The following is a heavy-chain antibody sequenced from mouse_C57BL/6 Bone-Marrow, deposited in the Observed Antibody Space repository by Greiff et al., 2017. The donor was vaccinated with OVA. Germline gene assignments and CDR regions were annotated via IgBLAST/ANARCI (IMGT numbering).Heavy chain of an antibody. CDR3: AGWLGFAY. D-gene: IGHD2-2*01. J-gene: IGHJ3*01. V-gene: IGHV1-76*01. CDR2: IYPGSGNT. Sequence: QVQLQQSGAELVRPGASVKLSCKASGYTFTDYYINWVKQRPGQGLEWIARIYPGSGNTYYNEKFKGNATLTAEKSSSTAYMQLSSLTSEDSAVYFCAGWLGFAYWGQGTLVTVSA. CDR1: GYTFTDYY.